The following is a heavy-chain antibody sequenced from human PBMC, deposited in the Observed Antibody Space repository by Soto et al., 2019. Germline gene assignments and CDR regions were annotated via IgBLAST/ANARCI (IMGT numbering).Heavy chain of an antibody. CDR3: AKGGIGRAPCLDF. V-gene: IGHV3-23*01. CDR1: GFTFSSYA. D-gene: IGHD2-21*01. CDR2: ISDGPDGA. Sequence: EVQLLESGGGLIQPGGSLRLSCVASGFTFSSYAMTWVRQAPGKGLAWISSISDGPDGAYYEDPVRGRFTISSDNTKSTLSKRMSSLRADDSAIYYCAKGGIGRAPCLDFWGQGTLVTVSS. J-gene: IGHJ4*02.